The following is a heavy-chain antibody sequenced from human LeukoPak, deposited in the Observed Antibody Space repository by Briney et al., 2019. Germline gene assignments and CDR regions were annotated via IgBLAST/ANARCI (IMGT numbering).Heavy chain of an antibody. J-gene: IGHJ1*01. CDR3: ARGYGSEQKYFQH. CDR1: GFTFSSYS. D-gene: IGHD3-10*01. Sequence: SGGSLRLSCAASGFTFSSYSMNWVRQAPGKGLEWVSYISSSGSTIYYADSVKGRFTISRDNAKNSLYLQMNSLRAEDAAVYYCARGYGSEQKYFQHWGQGTLVTVSS. CDR2: ISSSGSTI. V-gene: IGHV3-48*01.